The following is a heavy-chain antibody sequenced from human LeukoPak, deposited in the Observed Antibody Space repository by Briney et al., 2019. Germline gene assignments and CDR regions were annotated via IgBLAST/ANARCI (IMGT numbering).Heavy chain of an antibody. CDR2: ISAYNGNT. J-gene: IGHJ6*03. V-gene: IGHV1-18*01. CDR3: ARDGQYYYYYMDV. Sequence: GASVKVSCKASGYTFTTYGINWVRQSPGQGLEWMGWISAYNGNTNYAQKLQGRVTMTTDTSTSTAYMELRSLRSDDTAVYYCARDGQYYYYYMDVWGKGTTVTVSS. CDR1: GYTFTTYG.